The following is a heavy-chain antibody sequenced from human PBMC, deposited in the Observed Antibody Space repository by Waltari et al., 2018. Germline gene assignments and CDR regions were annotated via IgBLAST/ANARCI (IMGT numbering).Heavy chain of an antibody. CDR1: GGTFSSYA. Sequence: QVQLVQSGAEVKKPGSSVKVSCKASGGTFSSYAISWVRQAPGQGLEWMGGINPIVGTANYAQKFQGRVTITADESTSTAYMELSSLRSEDTAVYYCARDGGRAAAGTIGYYGMDVWGQGTTVTVSS. D-gene: IGHD6-13*01. CDR2: INPIVGTA. J-gene: IGHJ6*02. V-gene: IGHV1-69*13. CDR3: ARDGGRAAAGTIGYYGMDV.